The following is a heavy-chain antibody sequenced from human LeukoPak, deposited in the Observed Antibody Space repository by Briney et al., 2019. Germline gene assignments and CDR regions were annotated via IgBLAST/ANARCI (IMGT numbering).Heavy chain of an antibody. J-gene: IGHJ4*02. V-gene: IGHV4-59*11. CDR1: GGPITSHF. D-gene: IGHD1-26*01. CDR3: ARDGPTSTAPFDY. CDR2: FYHAGNS. Sequence: SVTLSLTCTVSGGPITSHFWSWIRQPPGEGLEWIGNFYHAGNSNLNPSLKSRVTMSIDTSKNQFSLKLRSMTAADTAVYYCARDGPTSTAPFDYWGQGTLVTVSS.